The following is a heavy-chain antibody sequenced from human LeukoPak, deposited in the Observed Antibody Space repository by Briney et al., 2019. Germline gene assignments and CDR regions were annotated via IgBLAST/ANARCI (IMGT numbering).Heavy chain of an antibody. V-gene: IGHV1-8*02. J-gene: IGHJ5*02. CDR1: GYTFTSYY. CDR2: MNPNSGNT. Sequence: EASVKVSCKASGYTFTSYYMHWVRQAPGQGLEWMGWMNPNSGNTGYAQKFQGRVTMTRNTSISTAYMELSSMRSEDTAVYYCARDLRGRWLQLETVWFDPWGQGTLVTVSS. CDR3: ARDLRGRWLQLETVWFDP. D-gene: IGHD5-24*01.